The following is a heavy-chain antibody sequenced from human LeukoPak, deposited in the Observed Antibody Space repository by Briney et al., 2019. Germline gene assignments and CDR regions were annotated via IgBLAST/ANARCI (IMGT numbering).Heavy chain of an antibody. CDR3: AKLGDGLIAPDY. V-gene: IGHV3-23*01. CDR1: GFTFSSYA. D-gene: IGHD3-16*01. CDR2: ISGSGGST. Sequence: PGGSLRLSCAASGFTFSSYAVSWVRQAPGKGLEWVSAISGSGGSTYYADSVKGRFTISRDNSKNTLYLQMNSLRAEDTAVYYCAKLGDGLIAPDYWGQGTLVTVSS. J-gene: IGHJ4*02.